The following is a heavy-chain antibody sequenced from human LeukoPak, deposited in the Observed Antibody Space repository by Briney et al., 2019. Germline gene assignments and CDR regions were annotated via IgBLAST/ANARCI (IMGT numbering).Heavy chain of an antibody. CDR2: ISGSGDNT. CDR1: GFTFSSYA. Sequence: GGSLRLSCAASGFTFSSYAMSWVRQAPGKGLEWVSGISGSGDNTYYADSVKGRFTISRDNSKNTLYVQVNSLGTEDTAAYYCAKGSYYDSSGSFYFDYWGQGTLVTVST. V-gene: IGHV3-23*01. D-gene: IGHD3-22*01. CDR3: AKGSYYDSSGSFYFDY. J-gene: IGHJ4*02.